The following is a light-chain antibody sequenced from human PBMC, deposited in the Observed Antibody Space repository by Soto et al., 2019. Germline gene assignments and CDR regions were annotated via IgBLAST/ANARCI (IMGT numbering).Light chain of an antibody. V-gene: IGKV3-11*01. CDR3: QQYGSSPRTIT. CDR2: DAS. J-gene: IGKJ5*01. Sequence: EIVLTQSPATLSLSPGERATLSCRASQSVSSYLAWYQQKPGQAPRLLIYDASNRATGIPARFSGSGSGTDFTLTISSLEPEDFAVYYCQQYGSSPRTITFGQGTRLEI. CDR1: QSVSSY.